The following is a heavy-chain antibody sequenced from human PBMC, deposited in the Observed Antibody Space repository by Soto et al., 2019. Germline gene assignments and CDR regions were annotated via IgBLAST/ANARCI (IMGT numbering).Heavy chain of an antibody. CDR3: ARDVTSSTYYYLSPGGFDP. CDR2: ISHDGSKT. Sequence: GGSLRLSCAASGFTFSSYGIHWVRQAPGKGLEWVAVISHDGSKTNYADSVKGRFTISRDNSKDTVYLQMNSLRAEDTAVYYCARDVTSSTYYYLSPGGFDPWGQGTLVTVSS. J-gene: IGHJ5*02. D-gene: IGHD3-22*01. V-gene: IGHV3-30*03. CDR1: GFTFSSYG.